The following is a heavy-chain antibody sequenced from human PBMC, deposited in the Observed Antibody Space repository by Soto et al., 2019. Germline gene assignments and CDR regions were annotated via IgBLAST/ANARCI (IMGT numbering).Heavy chain of an antibody. Sequence: QLQLQESGPGLVKPSETLSLTCTVSGGSISSSSYYWGWIRQPPGKGLEWIGSIYYSGSTYYNPSLKSRVTISVDTSKNQFSLKLSSVTAADTAVYYCASNTMVRGVTKFDPWGQGTLVTVSS. CDR2: IYYSGST. CDR1: GGSISSSSYY. V-gene: IGHV4-39*01. J-gene: IGHJ5*02. D-gene: IGHD3-10*01. CDR3: ASNTMVRGVTKFDP.